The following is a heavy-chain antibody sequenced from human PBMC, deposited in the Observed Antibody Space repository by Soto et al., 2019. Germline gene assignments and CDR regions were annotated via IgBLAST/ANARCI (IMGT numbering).Heavy chain of an antibody. V-gene: IGHV4-34*01. CDR1: GGSFSGYY. CDR2: INHSGST. J-gene: IGHJ6*02. CDR3: ARQRPTDGRWEFANYYGMDV. Sequence: SETLSLTCAVYGGSFSGYYCSWIRQPPGKGLEWIGEINHSGSTNYNPSLKSRVTISVDTSKNQFSLKLSSVTAADTAVYYCARQRPTDGRWEFANYYGMDVWGQGTPVTVS. D-gene: IGHD1-26*01.